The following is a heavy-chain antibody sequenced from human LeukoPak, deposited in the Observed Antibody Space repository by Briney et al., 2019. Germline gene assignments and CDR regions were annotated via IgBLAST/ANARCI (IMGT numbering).Heavy chain of an antibody. CDR2: INHSGST. J-gene: IGHJ4*02. CDR1: GGSFSGYY. CDR3: AREVIVVVPAAIYVDY. V-gene: IGHV4-34*01. D-gene: IGHD2-2*01. Sequence: SETLSLTCAVYGGSFSGYYGSWIRQPPGKGLEWIGEINHSGSTNYNPSLKSRVTISVDTSKNQFSLKLSSVTAADTAVYYCAREVIVVVPAAIYVDYWGQGTLVTVSS.